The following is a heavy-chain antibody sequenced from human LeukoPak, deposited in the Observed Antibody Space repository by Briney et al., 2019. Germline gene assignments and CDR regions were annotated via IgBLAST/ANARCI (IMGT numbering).Heavy chain of an antibody. J-gene: IGHJ4*02. CDR1: GGSISSYY. CDR3: ASLGDFWSTY. V-gene: IGHV4-59*01. CDR2: IYYSGST. D-gene: IGHD3-3*01. Sequence: SETLSLTCTVSGGSISSYYWSWIRQPPGKGLELIGYIYYSGSTNYNPSLKSRVTISVDTSKNQFSLKLSSVTAADTAVYYCASLGDFWSTYWGQGTLVTVSS.